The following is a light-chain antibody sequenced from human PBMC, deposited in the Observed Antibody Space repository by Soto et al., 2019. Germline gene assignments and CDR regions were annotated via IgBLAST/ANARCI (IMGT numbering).Light chain of an antibody. V-gene: IGLV2-14*01. Sequence: QSALTQPASVSGSPGQSITISCTGTSSDVGGYNYVSWYQQHPGKAPKLMIYEVSNRPSGVSNRCSGSKSCNTASLTISGVQAEDEADYYCSSYTGRSSPVFGGGTKLTVL. CDR1: SSDVGGYNY. CDR3: SSYTGRSSPV. J-gene: IGLJ2*01. CDR2: EVS.